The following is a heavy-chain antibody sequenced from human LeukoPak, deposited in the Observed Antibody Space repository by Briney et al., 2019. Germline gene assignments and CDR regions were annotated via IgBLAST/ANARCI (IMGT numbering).Heavy chain of an antibody. CDR2: ISGSGGST. V-gene: IGHV3-23*01. J-gene: IGHJ4*02. CDR3: AKNLLRFLEWLLPSFDY. CDR1: GFTFSSYA. Sequence: GGSLRLSCAASGFTFSSYAMSWVRQAPGKGLEWVSAISGSGGSTYYADSVKGRFTISRDNSKNTLYLQMNSLRAEDTAVYYCAKNLLRFLEWLLPSFDYWGQGTLVTVSS. D-gene: IGHD3-3*01.